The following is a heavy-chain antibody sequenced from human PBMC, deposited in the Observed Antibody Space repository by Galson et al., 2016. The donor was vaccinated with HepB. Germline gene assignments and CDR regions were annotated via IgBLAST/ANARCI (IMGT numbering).Heavy chain of an antibody. CDR3: ARPISGTSLSDFDY. V-gene: IGHV4-34*01. CDR1: GGSLSGYY. Sequence: SETLSLTCAVYGGSLSGYYWTWIRQPPGKGLEWIGEINIGGSINYNPSLKSRVAISMDTSKNQFSLKLRAVTAADTAFYYCARPISGTSLSDFDYWGQGILVTVSS. CDR2: INIGGSI. J-gene: IGHJ4*02. D-gene: IGHD1-20*01.